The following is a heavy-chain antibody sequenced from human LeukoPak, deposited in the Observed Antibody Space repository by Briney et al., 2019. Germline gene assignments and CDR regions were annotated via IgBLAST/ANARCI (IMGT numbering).Heavy chain of an antibody. Sequence: GGSLRLSCAGSGFTFSGYWMSWVRQAPGKGLEWVANINQDGSEKYCLNSVKGRFTISRDNAKNSLYLQMNSLRAEDTAVYYCARDPRPGIAAAGTLGYWGQGTLVTVSS. CDR3: ARDPRPGIAAAGTLGY. D-gene: IGHD6-13*01. CDR1: GFTFSGYW. J-gene: IGHJ4*02. V-gene: IGHV3-7*01. CDR2: INQDGSEK.